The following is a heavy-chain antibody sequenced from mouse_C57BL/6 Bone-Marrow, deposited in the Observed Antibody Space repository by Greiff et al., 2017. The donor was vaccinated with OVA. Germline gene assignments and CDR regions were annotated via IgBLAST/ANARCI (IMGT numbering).Heavy chain of an antibody. J-gene: IGHJ4*01. Sequence: LQESGAELAKPGASVKLSCKASGYTFTSYWMHWVKQRPGQGLEWIGYINPSSGYTKYNQKFKDKATLTADKSSSTAYMQLNSLTYAYSAVYYCARGATTVVAKAMDYWGQGTSVTVSS. CDR1: GYTFTSYW. D-gene: IGHD1-1*01. CDR3: ARGATTVVAKAMDY. CDR2: INPSSGYT. V-gene: IGHV1-7*01.